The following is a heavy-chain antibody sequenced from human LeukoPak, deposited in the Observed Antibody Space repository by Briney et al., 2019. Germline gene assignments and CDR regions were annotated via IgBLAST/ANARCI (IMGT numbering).Heavy chain of an antibody. V-gene: IGHV1-69*05. CDR2: IITIFGTA. CDR1: GGTFSSYA. CDR3: ARDGEIAVAGYHDAFDI. J-gene: IGHJ3*02. Sequence: SVKVSCKASGGTFSSYAISWVPQAPGQGLEWMGTIITIFGTANYAQKFQGRVTITTDESTSTAYMELSSLRSEDTAVYYCARDGEIAVAGYHDAFDIWGQGTMVTVSS. D-gene: IGHD6-19*01.